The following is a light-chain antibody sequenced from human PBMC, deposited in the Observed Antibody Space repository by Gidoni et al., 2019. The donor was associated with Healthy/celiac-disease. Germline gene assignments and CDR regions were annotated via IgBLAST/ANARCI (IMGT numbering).Light chain of an antibody. CDR2: KAS. Sequence: EIQMTQSPSTLSASVGDRVPLTFRASQSISSWLAWYQQQPGKAPKLLIYKASSLESGVPSRFSGSGSGTEFTLTNSSLQPDDFATYYCQQYNSYPWTFGQGTKVEIK. CDR1: QSISSW. CDR3: QQYNSYPWT. V-gene: IGKV1-5*03. J-gene: IGKJ1*01.